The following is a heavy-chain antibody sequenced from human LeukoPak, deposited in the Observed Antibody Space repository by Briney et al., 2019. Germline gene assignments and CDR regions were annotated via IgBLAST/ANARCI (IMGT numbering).Heavy chain of an antibody. CDR3: ATISAQTFDI. CDR1: GFSFRSHW. D-gene: IGHD5-24*01. CDR2: IKPDGSDK. Sequence: SGGSLRLSCVGSGFSFRSHWVNWVRQSPGKGPEWVANIKPDGSDKYYVDSARGRSTVSRDNAKNSAFLQMNSLRAEDTAIYYCATISAQTFDIWGQGTLVSVSS. V-gene: IGHV3-7*01. J-gene: IGHJ3*02.